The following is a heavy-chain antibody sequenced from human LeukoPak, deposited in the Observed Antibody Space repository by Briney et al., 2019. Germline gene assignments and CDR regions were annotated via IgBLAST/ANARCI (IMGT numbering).Heavy chain of an antibody. V-gene: IGHV4-39*07. J-gene: IGHJ6*02. D-gene: IGHD2-15*01. CDR3: ARDPVVAAEYYDYGMDV. Sequence: SETLSLTCAVSGGSISSSSYYWGWIRQPPGKGLEWIGSIYYSGSTYYNPSLKSRVTISVDSSKNQFSLKLSSVTAAATAVYYCARDPVVAAEYYDYGMDVWGQGATFTVSS. CDR1: GGSISSSSYY. CDR2: IYYSGST.